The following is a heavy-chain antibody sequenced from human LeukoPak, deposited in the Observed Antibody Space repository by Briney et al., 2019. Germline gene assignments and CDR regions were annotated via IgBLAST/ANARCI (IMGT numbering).Heavy chain of an antibody. J-gene: IGHJ4*02. CDR2: FYHSGNT. CDR1: GYSISSGYF. Sequence: SENLSLTCAVSGYSISSGYFWGWIRQPPGKGLEWIGSFYHSGNTYYNPSLKTRVTVSVDSSKNQFSLKLTSVTAADTAVYYCARDTHLDYWGQGTLVTVSS. V-gene: IGHV4-38-2*02. CDR3: ARDTHLDY. D-gene: IGHD3-3*02.